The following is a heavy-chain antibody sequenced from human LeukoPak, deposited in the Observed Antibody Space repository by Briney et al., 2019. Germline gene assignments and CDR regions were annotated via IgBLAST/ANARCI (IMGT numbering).Heavy chain of an antibody. D-gene: IGHD3-10*01. CDR1: GYTFTSYG. V-gene: IGHV1-18*01. CDR2: ISAYNGNT. J-gene: IGHJ4*02. Sequence: ASVKVSCKASGYTFTSYGISWVRQAPGQGLEWMGWISAYNGNTNYAQKLQGRVTMTTDTSTSTAYMELRSLKTEDTAVYSCAREGNYYGSGSYDYWGQGTLVTVSS. CDR3: AREGNYYGSGSYDY.